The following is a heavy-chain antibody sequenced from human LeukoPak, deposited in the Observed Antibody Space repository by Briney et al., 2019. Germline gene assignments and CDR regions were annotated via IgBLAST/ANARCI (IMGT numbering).Heavy chain of an antibody. D-gene: IGHD3-22*01. Sequence: PGGSLRLSCAASGFTFSSYAMSWVRQAPGKGLELVSAISGSGGSTYYADSVKGRFTISRDNSKNTLYLQMNSLRAEDTAVYYCAKDTPAYYYDSSGYQNDYWGQGTLVTVSS. CDR2: ISGSGGST. CDR3: AKDTPAYYYDSSGYQNDY. V-gene: IGHV3-23*01. J-gene: IGHJ4*02. CDR1: GFTFSSYA.